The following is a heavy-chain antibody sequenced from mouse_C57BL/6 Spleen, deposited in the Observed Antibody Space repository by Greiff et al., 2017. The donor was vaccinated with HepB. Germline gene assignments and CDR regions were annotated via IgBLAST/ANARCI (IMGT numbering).Heavy chain of an antibody. V-gene: IGHV1-72*01. Sequence: QVHVKQPGAELVKPGASVKLSCKASGYTFTSYWMHWVKQRPGRGLEWIGRIDPNSGGTKYNEKFKSKATLTVDKPSSTAYMQLSSLTSEDSAVYYCARRAYYSNYGFYAMDYWGQGTSVTVSS. CDR2: IDPNSGGT. J-gene: IGHJ4*01. D-gene: IGHD2-5*01. CDR3: ARRAYYSNYGFYAMDY. CDR1: GYTFTSYW.